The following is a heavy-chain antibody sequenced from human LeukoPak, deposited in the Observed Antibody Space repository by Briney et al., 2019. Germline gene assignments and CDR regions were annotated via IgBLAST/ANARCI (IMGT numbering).Heavy chain of an antibody. V-gene: IGHV3-48*03. J-gene: IGHJ4*02. D-gene: IGHD3-10*01. CDR1: GFTFSSFE. Sequence: GGSLRLSCAASGFTFSSFEMNWIRQAPGKGLEWVSSISSSGSNIYYADSVKGRFTISRDNAKNSLYLQMDSLRAEDTAVYYCARTYFGAGSYRYWGQGTLVTVSS. CDR2: ISSSGSNI. CDR3: ARTYFGAGSYRY.